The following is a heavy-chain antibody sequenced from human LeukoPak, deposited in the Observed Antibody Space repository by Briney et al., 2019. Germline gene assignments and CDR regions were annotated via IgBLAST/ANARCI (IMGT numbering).Heavy chain of an antibody. Sequence: PWGSLRLSCAASGFTFSSYNMNWVRQAPGRGLQWVSSISSGSSYINYADSLKGRFTISRDNGKSSLYLQMNSLRAEDTAVYYCARDRDQDGYNTGLDYWGQGTLVTVSS. CDR2: ISSGSSYI. CDR3: ARDRDQDGYNTGLDY. J-gene: IGHJ4*02. D-gene: IGHD5-24*01. V-gene: IGHV3-21*06. CDR1: GFTFSSYN.